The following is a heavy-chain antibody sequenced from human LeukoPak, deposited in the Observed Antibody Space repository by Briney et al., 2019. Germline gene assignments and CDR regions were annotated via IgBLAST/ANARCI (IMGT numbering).Heavy chain of an antibody. CDR1: GGSFSGYY. D-gene: IGHD3-22*01. CDR2: INHSGST. J-gene: IGHJ4*02. V-gene: IGHV4-34*01. Sequence: SETLSLTCAVYGGSFSGYYWSWIRQPPGKGLEWIGEINHSGSTNYNPSLKSRVTISVDTPKNQFSLKQSSVTAADTAVYYCARGLWYYDSSGLLDYWGQGTLVTVSS. CDR3: ARGLWYYDSSGLLDY.